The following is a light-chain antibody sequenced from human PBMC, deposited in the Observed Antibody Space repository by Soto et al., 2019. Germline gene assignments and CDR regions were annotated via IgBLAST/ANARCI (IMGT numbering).Light chain of an antibody. CDR3: GSYTRASTWV. CDR1: SSDVGGYNY. CDR2: EVS. J-gene: IGLJ3*02. Sequence: QAASVSGSPGQTITISCTGTSSDVGGYNYVSWFQQHPGKAPKLMIFEVSDRPSGVSNRFSGSKSGNTASLTISGLQAEDEADYYCGSYTRASTWVFGGGTKLTVL. V-gene: IGLV2-14*01.